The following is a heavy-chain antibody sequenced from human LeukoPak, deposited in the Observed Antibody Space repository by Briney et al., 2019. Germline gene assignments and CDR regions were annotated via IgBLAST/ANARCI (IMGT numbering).Heavy chain of an antibody. CDR1: GGSISSGGYY. Sequence: ASQTLSLTCTVSGGSISSGGYYWRWIRQHPGKGLEWIGYIYYSGSTYYNPSLKSRVTISVDTSKNQFSLKLSSVTAADTAVYYCARGRGYCSGGSCYPYDYWGQGTLVTVSS. J-gene: IGHJ4*02. V-gene: IGHV4-31*03. D-gene: IGHD2-15*01. CDR2: IYYSGST. CDR3: ARGRGYCSGGSCYPYDY.